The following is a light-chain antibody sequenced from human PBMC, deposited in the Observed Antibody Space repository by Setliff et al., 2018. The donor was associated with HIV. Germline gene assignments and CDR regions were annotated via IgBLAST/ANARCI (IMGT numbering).Light chain of an antibody. V-gene: IGLV2-23*01. CDR3: CSYAGSTTVV. Sequence: QSALTQPASVSGSPGQSITISCTGTSSDIGRYNLVSWYQQYPGKAPKLMIYEGSERPSGVSNRFSGSKSGNTASLTISGLQAEDEADYYCCSYAGSTTVVFGGGTKVTVL. CDR2: EGS. CDR1: SSDIGRYNL. J-gene: IGLJ2*01.